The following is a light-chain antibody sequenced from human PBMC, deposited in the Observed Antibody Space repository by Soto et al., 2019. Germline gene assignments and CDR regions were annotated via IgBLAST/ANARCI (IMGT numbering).Light chain of an antibody. Sequence: AIQLTQSPSSLSAAVEDRVTITCRASQGIAKDLGWYQQKPGKAPRLLIFGASFLQSGVPSRFSGSGSGTDFTLTINGLQPEDFATYYCLLNYYSFRTFGQGTKVEIK. V-gene: IGKV1-6*01. CDR2: GAS. CDR3: LLNYYSFRT. CDR1: QGIAKD. J-gene: IGKJ1*01.